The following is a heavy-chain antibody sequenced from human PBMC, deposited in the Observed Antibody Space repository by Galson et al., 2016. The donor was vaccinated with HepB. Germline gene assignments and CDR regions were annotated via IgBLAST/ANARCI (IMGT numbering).Heavy chain of an antibody. CDR1: GGSISSYY. J-gene: IGHJ6*02. Sequence: TLSLTCTVSGGSISSYYWSWIRQPPGKALEWIGYIYYSGSTNYNPSLKSRVTISLDTSKNQFSLKLSSVTAADTAVYYCASPPHSSGWNYYYGMDVWGQGTTVTVSS. D-gene: IGHD6-19*01. V-gene: IGHV4-59*08. CDR2: IYYSGST. CDR3: ASPPHSSGWNYYYGMDV.